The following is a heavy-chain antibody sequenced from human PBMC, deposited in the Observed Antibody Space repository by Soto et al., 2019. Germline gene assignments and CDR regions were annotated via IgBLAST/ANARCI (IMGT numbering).Heavy chain of an antibody. J-gene: IGHJ5*02. CDR2: IIPIFGTP. V-gene: IGHV1-69*12. Sequence: QVQLVQSGADVKKPGSSVKVSCKASGGTFSRNSISWVRQAPGQGLEWMGGIIPIFGTPNYAQKFQGRLTITADESTSTAYMELSSLRSDDTAVYYCARPIQFYFDTSAQSAGFDPWGQGTLVTVSS. D-gene: IGHD3-22*01. CDR3: ARPIQFYFDTSAQSAGFDP. CDR1: GGTFSRNS.